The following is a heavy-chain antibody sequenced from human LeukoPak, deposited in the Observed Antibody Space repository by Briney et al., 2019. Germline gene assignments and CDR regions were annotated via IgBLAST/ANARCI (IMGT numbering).Heavy chain of an antibody. J-gene: IGHJ4*02. D-gene: IGHD3-22*01. Sequence: ASVKVSCKASGYTFTSYGISWVRQAPGQGLEWMGWISAYNGNTNYAQKFQGRVTITADESTNTAYMELSSLGSEDTAVYYCASRTYDSSGYYLYYFDYWGQGTLVTVSS. CDR2: ISAYNGNT. CDR3: ASRTYDSSGYYLYYFDY. V-gene: IGHV1-18*01. CDR1: GYTFTSYG.